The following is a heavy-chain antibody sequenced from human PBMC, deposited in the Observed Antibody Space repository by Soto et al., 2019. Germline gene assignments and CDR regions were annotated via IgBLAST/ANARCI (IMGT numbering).Heavy chain of an antibody. CDR2: ISSSGSTI. CDR1: GFTFSDYY. V-gene: IGHV3-11*01. J-gene: IGHJ2*01. D-gene: IGHD4-17*01. Sequence: QVQLVESGGGLVKPGGSLRLSCAASGFTFSDYYMSWIRQAPGKGLEWVSYISSSGSTIYYADSVKGRFTISRDNAKNSLYLQMNSLRAEDTAVYYCARGITGPDYGDYGPYWYFDLWGRGTLVTVSS. CDR3: ARGITGPDYGDYGPYWYFDL.